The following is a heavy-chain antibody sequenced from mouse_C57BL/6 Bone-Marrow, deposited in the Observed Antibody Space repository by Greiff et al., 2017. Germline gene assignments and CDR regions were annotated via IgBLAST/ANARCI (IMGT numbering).Heavy chain of an antibody. CDR3: AREETLRRNYAMDY. CDR2: ISDGGSYT. V-gene: IGHV5-4*01. Sequence: EVQVVESGGGLVKPGGSLKLSCAASGFTFSSYAMSWVRQTPEKRLEWVATISDGGSYTYYPDNVKGRFTISRDNAKNNLYLQMSHLKSEDTAMYYCAREETLRRNYAMDYGGQGTSVTVSS. J-gene: IGHJ4*01. CDR1: GFTFSSYA.